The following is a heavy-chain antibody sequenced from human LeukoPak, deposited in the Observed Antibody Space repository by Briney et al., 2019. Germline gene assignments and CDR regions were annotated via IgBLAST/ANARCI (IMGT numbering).Heavy chain of an antibody. CDR3: TREAIDFWSGPLSFDY. V-gene: IGHV3-7*03. Sequence: PGGSLRLSCAASGFTFSSYWMSWVRQAPGKGLEWVANIKQDGSEKYYVDSVKGRFTISRDNAKNSLYLQMNSLRAEDTAVYYCTREAIDFWSGPLSFDYWGQGTLVTVSS. J-gene: IGHJ4*02. CDR2: IKQDGSEK. D-gene: IGHD3-3*01. CDR1: GFTFSSYW.